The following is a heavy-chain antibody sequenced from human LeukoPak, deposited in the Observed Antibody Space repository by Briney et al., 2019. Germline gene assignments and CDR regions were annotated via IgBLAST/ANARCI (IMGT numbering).Heavy chain of an antibody. CDR1: GGSFSGYY. Sequence: SETLSLTCAVYGGSFSGYYWSWIRQPPGKGLEWIVEINHSGSTNYNPSLKSRVTISVDTSKNQFSLKVSSVTAADTAVYYCARGRRSSWVIVVVTPRVVFDYWGQGTLVTVSS. CDR3: ARGRRSSWVIVVVTPRVVFDY. D-gene: IGHD3-22*01. CDR2: INHSGST. V-gene: IGHV4-34*01. J-gene: IGHJ4*02.